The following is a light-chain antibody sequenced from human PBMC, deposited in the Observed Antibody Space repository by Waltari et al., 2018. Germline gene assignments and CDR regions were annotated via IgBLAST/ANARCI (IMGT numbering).Light chain of an antibody. Sequence: EIVLTQSPGTLSLSPGERATLPCRASQSVRKYLACYQQKPGQAPRLLIYHASTRASGIPDRFSGSGYGADFSLTISRLEAEDFAVYYCRHYVSIPATFGQGTKVEIK. CDR2: HAS. CDR1: QSVRKY. V-gene: IGKV3-20*01. J-gene: IGKJ1*01. CDR3: RHYVSIPAT.